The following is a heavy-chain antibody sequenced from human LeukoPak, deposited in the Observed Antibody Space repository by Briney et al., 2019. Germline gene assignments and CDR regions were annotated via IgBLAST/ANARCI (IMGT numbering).Heavy chain of an antibody. CDR3: AREGRGGSRDV. Sequence: PGRTLRLSCAVSGFALTVYSMSWSRKSPDPGLGLVSSISSTSYTYYADAAKGRFTITRDNANNSLYMQMNILAADNTALYYWAREGRGGSRDVWGQGTTATVSS. CDR1: GFALTVYS. J-gene: IGHJ6*02. D-gene: IGHD2-15*01. CDR2: ISSTSYT. V-gene: IGHV3-69-1*02.